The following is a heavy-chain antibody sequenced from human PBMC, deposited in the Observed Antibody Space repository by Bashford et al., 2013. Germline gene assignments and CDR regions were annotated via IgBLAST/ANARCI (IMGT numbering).Heavy chain of an antibody. J-gene: IGHJ4*02. V-gene: IGHV4-4*07. CDR2: IYTSGST. D-gene: IGHD6-19*01. CDR3: ARRGGYSSPHTI. CDR1: GGSISNYY. Sequence: SETLSLTCSVSGGSISNYYWTWIRQPAGKGLEWIGRIYTSGSTNYNPSLKSRVTMSVDTSKNQFSLKLTSVTAADTAVYYCARRGGYSSPHTIWGQGTLVTVSS.